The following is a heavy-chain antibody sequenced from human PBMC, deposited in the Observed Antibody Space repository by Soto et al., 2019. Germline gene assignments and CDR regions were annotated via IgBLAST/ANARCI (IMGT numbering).Heavy chain of an antibody. CDR1: GGSFSGYY. J-gene: IGHJ4*02. Sequence: TSETLSLTCAVYGGSFSGYYWSWIRQPPGKGLEWIGEINHSGSTNYNPSLKSRVTISVDTSKNQFSPKLSSVTAADTAVYYCARATGARYYDSSGFSDYWGQGTLVTVSS. CDR3: ARATGARYYDSSGFSDY. D-gene: IGHD3-22*01. V-gene: IGHV4-34*01. CDR2: INHSGST.